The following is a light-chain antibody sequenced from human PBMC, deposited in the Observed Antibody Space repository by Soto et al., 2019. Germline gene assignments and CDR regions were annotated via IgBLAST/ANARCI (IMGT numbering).Light chain of an antibody. Sequence: QSVLTQPSSTSGTPGQRVIISCSGSRTNIETNHVYWYQQLPGTTPKVLIYRNSQRPAGVPDRFSASKSGTSASLAIDGLWAEDEGDYYCAAWDDRLSGVVFGGGTKLTVL. CDR2: RNS. CDR3: AAWDDRLSGVV. J-gene: IGLJ2*01. CDR1: RTNIETNH. V-gene: IGLV1-47*03.